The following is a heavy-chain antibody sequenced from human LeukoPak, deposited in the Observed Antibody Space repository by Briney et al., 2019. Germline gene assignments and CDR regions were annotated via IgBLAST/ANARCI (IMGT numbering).Heavy chain of an antibody. J-gene: IGHJ4*02. Sequence: SETLSLTCTVSGGSISSYYWSWIRQPPGKGLEWIGYIYYSGSTNYNPSLKSRVTISVDTSKNQFSLKLCSVSAADTAVYYCARGYDSSGYYLPYFDYWGQGTLVTVSS. CDR3: ARGYDSSGYYLPYFDY. CDR1: GGSISSYY. V-gene: IGHV4-59*01. CDR2: IYYSGST. D-gene: IGHD3-22*01.